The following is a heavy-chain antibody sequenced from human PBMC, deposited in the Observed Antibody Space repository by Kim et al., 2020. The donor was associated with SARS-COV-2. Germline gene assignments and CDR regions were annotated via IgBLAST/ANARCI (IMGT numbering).Heavy chain of an antibody. V-gene: IGHV3-23*01. D-gene: IGHD1-26*01. Sequence: GGSLRLSCAASGFTFSSYAMSWVRQAPGKGLEWVSAISGSGGSTYYADSVKGRFTISRDNSKNTLYLQMNSLRAEDTAVYYCVGPFGWELQGYWGQGTLVTVSS. CDR1: GFTFSSYA. CDR3: VGPFGWELQGY. J-gene: IGHJ4*02. CDR2: ISGSGGST.